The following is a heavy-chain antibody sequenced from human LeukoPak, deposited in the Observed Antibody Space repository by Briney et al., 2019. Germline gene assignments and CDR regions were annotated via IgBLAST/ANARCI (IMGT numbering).Heavy chain of an antibody. Sequence: SETLSLTCTVSGCSISTYYWSWMRQPPGKGLEWVGHISSSGTTNYNPSLKSRVTMSLDRPKNQFSLKLSSVTAADTAVYYCARDQGSGWYDYWGQGTLVTVSS. CDR3: ARDQGSGWYDY. V-gene: IGHV4-4*07. CDR2: ISSSGTT. J-gene: IGHJ4*02. D-gene: IGHD6-19*01. CDR1: GCSISTYY.